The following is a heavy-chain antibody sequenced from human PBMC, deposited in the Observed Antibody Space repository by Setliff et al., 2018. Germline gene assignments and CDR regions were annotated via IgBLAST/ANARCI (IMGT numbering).Heavy chain of an antibody. CDR3: ARGGLAAAGRKGVFEH. D-gene: IGHD6-13*01. J-gene: IGHJ4*02. Sequence: ASVKVSCKASGYSLSSYYMHWVRQAPGQGPEWMGIIHPGGGSSSSVQKFQGRVTMTRDTSASTVYMELSSLTSEDTAIYYCARGGLAAAGRKGVFEHWGQGTLVTVSS. V-gene: IGHV1-46*01. CDR1: GYSLSSYY. CDR2: IHPGGGSS.